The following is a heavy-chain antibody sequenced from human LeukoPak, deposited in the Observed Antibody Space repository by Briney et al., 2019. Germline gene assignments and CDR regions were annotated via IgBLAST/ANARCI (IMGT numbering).Heavy chain of an antibody. V-gene: IGHV4-34*01. J-gene: IGHJ3*02. Sequence: PSETLSLTCAVYGGSFSGYYWSWIRQPPGKGLEWIGEINHSGSTNYNPSLKSRVIISVDTSKNQFSLKLSSVTAADTAVYYCARGPQIGANAFDIWGQGTMVTVSS. CDR3: ARGPQIGANAFDI. CDR1: GGSFSGYY. CDR2: INHSGST. D-gene: IGHD3-10*01.